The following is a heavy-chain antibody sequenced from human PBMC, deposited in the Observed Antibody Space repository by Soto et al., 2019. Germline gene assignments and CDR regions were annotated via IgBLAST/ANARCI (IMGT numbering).Heavy chain of an antibody. CDR1: GFTFSSYA. Sequence: GGSLRLSCAASGFTFSSYAMSWVRQAPGKGLEWVSAISGSGSSTYYADSVKGRFTISRDNSKNTLYLQMNSLRAEDTAEYYCANLKYSSSSYYYYGMDVWGQGTMVTVSS. V-gene: IGHV3-23*01. J-gene: IGHJ6*02. CDR3: ANLKYSSSSYYYYGMDV. CDR2: ISGSGSST. D-gene: IGHD6-6*01.